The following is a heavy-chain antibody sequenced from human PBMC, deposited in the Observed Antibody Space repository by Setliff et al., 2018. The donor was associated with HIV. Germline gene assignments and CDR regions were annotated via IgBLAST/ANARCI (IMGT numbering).Heavy chain of an antibody. CDR3: ARHSPSDY. J-gene: IGHJ4*02. CDR1: GDSISTDY. Sequence: PSETLSLTCTVSGDSISTDYWTWIRQPPGKGLEWIGYIYNSASTSYNPSLKSRVTISVDTSKNQFSLKLGSVTAADTAVYYCARHSPSDYWGPGTLVTVSS. V-gene: IGHV4-59*08. CDR2: IYNSAST.